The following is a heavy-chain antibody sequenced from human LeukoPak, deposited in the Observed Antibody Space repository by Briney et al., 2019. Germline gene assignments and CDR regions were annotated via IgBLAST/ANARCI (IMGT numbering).Heavy chain of an antibody. CDR1: GGTFSSYA. J-gene: IGHJ1*01. Sequence: ASVKVSCKASGGTFSSYAISWVRQAPGQGLEWMGRIIPIFGTANYAQKFQGRVTITTDESTSTAYMELGSLRSEDTAVYYCATVVTARSEYFQHWGQGTLVTVSS. V-gene: IGHV1-69*05. CDR3: ATVVTARSEYFQH. D-gene: IGHD2-21*02. CDR2: IIPIFGTA.